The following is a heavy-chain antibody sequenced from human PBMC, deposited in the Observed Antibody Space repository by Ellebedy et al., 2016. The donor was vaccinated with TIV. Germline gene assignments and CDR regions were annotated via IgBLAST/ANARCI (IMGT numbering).Heavy chain of an antibody. V-gene: IGHV3-30*03. CDR2: ISFDGTTK. J-gene: IGHJ4*02. D-gene: IGHD2-15*01. CDR1: GFIFSSNG. Sequence: GESLKISCAASGFIFSSNGMHWVRQAPGKGLEWVAVISFDGTTKHYVDSVKGRFTISRDNSKNTLFLQMNSLTAEDTAIYYCAAEAWWRLDSWGQGTLVTVSS. CDR3: AAEAWWRLDS.